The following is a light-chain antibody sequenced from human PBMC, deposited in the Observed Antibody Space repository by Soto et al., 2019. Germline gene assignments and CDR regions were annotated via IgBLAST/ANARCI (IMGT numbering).Light chain of an antibody. CDR3: KSYAGSNTYV. J-gene: IGLJ1*01. CDR1: KNGIGVCDF. V-gene: IGLV2-8*01. Sequence: QSVLTQPPSASGSPGQSVTISCTGTKNGIGVCDFVSWYQHHPGKAPRLIIYEVVQRPSGVPDRFSGSKSGNTASLTVSGLQAEDEADYFCKSYAGSNTYVFGSGTKVTVL. CDR2: EVV.